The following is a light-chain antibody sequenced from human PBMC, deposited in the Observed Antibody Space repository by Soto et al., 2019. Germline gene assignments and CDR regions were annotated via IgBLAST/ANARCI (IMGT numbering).Light chain of an antibody. V-gene: IGKV1-39*01. Sequence: DIHMTQSPSSLSASVGDRVTITCRASQSISSFLNWYQQKPGKAPHLLIYAASSLRYGVPSRFRGSESGTEFTLTISSLEPEDFAVYYCQQRSNWAITFGQGGRPEIK. CDR2: AAS. CDR3: QQRSNWAIT. CDR1: QSISSF. J-gene: IGKJ5*01.